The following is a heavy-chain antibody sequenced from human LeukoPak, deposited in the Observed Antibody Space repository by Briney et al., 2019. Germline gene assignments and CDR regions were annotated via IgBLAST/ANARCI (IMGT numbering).Heavy chain of an antibody. Sequence: GGSLRLSCAASGFTFIIYGMNWVRQAPGKGLEWVSYISSSNNNINYADSVKGRFTISKDNAKNSLYLQMNSLRAEDTAVYYCARGGGAYYGSGSYYSAYWGQGTLVTVSS. CDR1: GFTFIIYG. CDR3: ARGGGAYYGSGSYYSAY. D-gene: IGHD3-10*01. J-gene: IGHJ4*02. CDR2: ISSSNNNI. V-gene: IGHV3-48*04.